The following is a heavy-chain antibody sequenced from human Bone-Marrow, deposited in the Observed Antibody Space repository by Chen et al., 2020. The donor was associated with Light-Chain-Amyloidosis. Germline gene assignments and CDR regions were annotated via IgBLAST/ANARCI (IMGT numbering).Heavy chain of an antibody. J-gene: IGHJ4*02. D-gene: IGHD4-4*01. CDR1: GGSFSDYY. V-gene: IGHV4-34*02. CDR3: ASLDRSPTFEPTVTTDY. CDR2: INRSGST. Sequence: QVQLQQWGAGLLKPSETLSHTCAVYGGSFSDYYWTWIRQSPGKGLEWIGEINRSGSTKYNPSLKSRVTISIDTSKNQFSLRLRSATAADTAVYYCASLDRSPTFEPTVTTDYWGQGTLVTVSS.